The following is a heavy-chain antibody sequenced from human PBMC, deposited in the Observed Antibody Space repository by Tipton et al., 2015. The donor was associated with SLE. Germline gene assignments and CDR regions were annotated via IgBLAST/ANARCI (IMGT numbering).Heavy chain of an antibody. Sequence: TLSLTCIVSGDSISSSSYYWGWIRQPPGKGLEWIGYMYYTGSTDYNPSLKSRVTLSVDTSKNQFSLKLSSVTAADTAVYYCARDEYRYDATGYHLLGHFDFWGQGTLVTVSS. CDR2: MYYTGST. V-gene: IGHV4-61*05. CDR3: ARDEYRYDATGYHLLGHFDF. D-gene: IGHD3-22*01. J-gene: IGHJ4*02. CDR1: GDSISSSSYY.